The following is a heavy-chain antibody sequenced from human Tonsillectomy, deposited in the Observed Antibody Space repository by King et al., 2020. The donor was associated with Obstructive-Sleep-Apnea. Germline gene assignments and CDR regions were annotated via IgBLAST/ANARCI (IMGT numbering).Heavy chain of an antibody. J-gene: IGHJ4*02. CDR3: ARTTVSMIVWNDY. D-gene: IGHD3-22*01. Sequence: EVQLVESGGGLVKPGGSLRLSCAASGFTFSSYSMNWVRQAPGKGLEWVSSISTSETYIYYADSVQGRFTISRDNAKNSLYLQMNSLKVEDTAVYYCARTTVSMIVWNDYWGQGTLVTVSS. CDR2: ISTSETYI. CDR1: GFTFSSYS. V-gene: IGHV3-21*01.